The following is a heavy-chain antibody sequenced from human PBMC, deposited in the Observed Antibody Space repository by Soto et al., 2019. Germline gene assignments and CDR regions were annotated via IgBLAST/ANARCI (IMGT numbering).Heavy chain of an antibody. V-gene: IGHV1-18*01. CDR3: ARGASDDSSGYADVDFDY. Sequence: ASVKVSFKASCYTFTSYGISWVRQAPGQGLEWMGWISAYNGNTNYAQKLQGRVTMTTDTSTSTAYMELRSLRSDDTAVYYCARGASDDSSGYADVDFDYWGQGTLVTVSS. CDR2: ISAYNGNT. J-gene: IGHJ4*02. D-gene: IGHD3-22*01. CDR1: CYTFTSYG.